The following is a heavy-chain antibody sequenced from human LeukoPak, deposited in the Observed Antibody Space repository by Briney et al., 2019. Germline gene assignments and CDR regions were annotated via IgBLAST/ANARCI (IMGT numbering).Heavy chain of an antibody. CDR3: ARGSDAGIAAAGTGY. CDR1: GFTFSSYA. D-gene: IGHD6-13*01. CDR2: ISGSGGST. Sequence: GGSLRLSCAASGFTFSSYAMSWVRQAPGKGLEWVSAISGSGGSTYYADSVKGRFTISRDSSKNTLYLQMNSLRAEDTAVYYCARGSDAGIAAAGTGYWGQGTLVTVSS. V-gene: IGHV3-23*01. J-gene: IGHJ4*02.